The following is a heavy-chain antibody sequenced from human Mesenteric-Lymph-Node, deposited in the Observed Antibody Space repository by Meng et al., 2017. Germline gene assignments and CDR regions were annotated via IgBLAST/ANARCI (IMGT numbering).Heavy chain of an antibody. CDR3: ARVWTGPGYFDY. D-gene: IGHD3/OR15-3a*01. Sequence: SETLSLTCAVYGGSFSGYYWSWIRQPPGKGLEWIGEINHSGSTNYNPSLKSRVTISVDTSKNQFSLKLSSVTAADTAVYYCARVWTGPGYFDYWGQGTLVTVSS. CDR1: GGSFSGYY. CDR2: INHSGST. V-gene: IGHV4-34*01. J-gene: IGHJ4*02.